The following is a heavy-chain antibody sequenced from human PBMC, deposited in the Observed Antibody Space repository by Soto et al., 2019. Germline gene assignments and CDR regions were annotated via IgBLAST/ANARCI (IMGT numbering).Heavy chain of an antibody. CDR1: GYTFTSYG. CDR3: ARDLMGYYYDSSGYYRAFDI. V-gene: IGHV1-18*01. Sequence: QVQLVQSGAEVKKPGASVKVSCKASGYTFTSYGISWVRQAPGQGLEWMGWISAYNGNTNYAQKLQGRVTMTTDTSTSTAYMELRSLRSDDTAVYYCARDLMGYYYDSSGYYRAFDIWGQGTMVTVSS. J-gene: IGHJ3*02. CDR2: ISAYNGNT. D-gene: IGHD3-22*01.